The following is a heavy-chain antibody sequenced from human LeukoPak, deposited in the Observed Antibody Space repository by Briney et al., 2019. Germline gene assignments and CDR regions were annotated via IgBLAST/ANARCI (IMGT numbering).Heavy chain of an antibody. Sequence: GASVKVSCKASCYTFSSYGISWVRQAPGQRVEWVGWISAYNGNTNYAQKLQGRVTMTTDTSTSTAYMELRGLRSDDTAVYYCARVLTMVRGAFNWFDPWGQGTLVTVSS. CDR3: ARVLTMVRGAFNWFDP. V-gene: IGHV1-18*01. CDR2: ISAYNGNT. D-gene: IGHD3-10*01. CDR1: CYTFSSYG. J-gene: IGHJ5*02.